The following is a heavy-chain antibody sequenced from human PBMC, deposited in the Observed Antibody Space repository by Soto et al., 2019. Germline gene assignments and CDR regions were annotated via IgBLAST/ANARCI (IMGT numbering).Heavy chain of an antibody. Sequence: LSLTCTVSGGSISSYYWSWIRQPPGKGLEWIGYIYYSGSTNYNPSLKSRVTISVDTSKNQFSLKLSSVTAADTAVYYCARGGVDTAMVFDYWGQGTLVTVSS. D-gene: IGHD5-18*01. CDR3: ARGGVDTAMVFDY. CDR2: IYYSGST. CDR1: GGSISSYY. V-gene: IGHV4-59*01. J-gene: IGHJ4*02.